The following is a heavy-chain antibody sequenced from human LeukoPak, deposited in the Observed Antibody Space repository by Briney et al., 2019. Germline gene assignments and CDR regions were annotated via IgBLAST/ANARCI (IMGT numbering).Heavy chain of an antibody. CDR2: IKQDGSEQ. CDR3: ASTGGYKNAFDI. V-gene: IGHV3-7*01. CDR1: GFSFGSYW. D-gene: IGHD5-24*01. J-gene: IGHJ3*02. Sequence: GGSLRLSCVASGFSFGSYWMSWVRQAPGKGLEWVANIKQDGSEQYSVDSVKGRFTSSRDNAKNSLYLQMNSLRVDDTAMYYCASTGGYKNAFDIWGQGTKVTVSS.